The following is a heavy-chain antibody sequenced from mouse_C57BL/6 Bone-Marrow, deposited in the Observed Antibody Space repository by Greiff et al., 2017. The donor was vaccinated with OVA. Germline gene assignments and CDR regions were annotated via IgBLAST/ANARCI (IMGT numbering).Heavy chain of an antibody. CDR1: GYSFTDYN. J-gene: IGHJ2*01. CDR2: INLNYGTT. CDR3: NDNYDVGDY. V-gene: IGHV1-39*01. D-gene: IGHD2-12*01. Sequence: VQLQQSGPELVKPGASVKISCKASGYSFTDYNMNWVKQSNGKSLEWIGVINLNYGTTSYNQKFKGKATLTVDQSSSTAYMQLNSLTSENSTVYYRNDNYDVGDYWGQSTTLTVSS.